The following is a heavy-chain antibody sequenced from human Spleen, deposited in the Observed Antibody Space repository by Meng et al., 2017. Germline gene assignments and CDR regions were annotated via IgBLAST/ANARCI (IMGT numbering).Heavy chain of an antibody. CDR2: IYYSGST. Sequence: SETLSLTCTVSGVSISSNIYYWAWIRQPPGTGLEWIGSIYYSGSTYYNPSLKSRLTISIDTFKNQFSLKLSSISAADTAVYYCARATTVADGLDYWGQGTLVTVSS. J-gene: IGHJ4*02. CDR3: ARATTVADGLDY. V-gene: IGHV4-39*07. D-gene: IGHD4-23*01. CDR1: GVSISSNIYY.